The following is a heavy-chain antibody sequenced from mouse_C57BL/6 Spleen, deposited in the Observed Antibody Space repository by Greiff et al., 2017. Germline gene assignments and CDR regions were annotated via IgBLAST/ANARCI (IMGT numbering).Heavy chain of an antibody. V-gene: IGHV1-61*01. J-gene: IGHJ2*01. D-gene: IGHD1-1*01. CDR3: ARRSPLTTVVPFDY. CDR2: IYPSDSET. Sequence: VQLQESGAELVRPGSSVKLSCKASGYTFTSYWMDWVKQRPGQGLEWIGNIYPSDSETHYNQKFKDKATLTVDKSSSTAYMQLSSLTSEDSAVYYCARRSPLTTVVPFDYWGQGTTLTVSS. CDR1: GYTFTSYW.